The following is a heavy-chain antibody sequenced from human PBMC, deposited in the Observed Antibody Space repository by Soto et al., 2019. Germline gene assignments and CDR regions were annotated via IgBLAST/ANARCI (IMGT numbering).Heavy chain of an antibody. D-gene: IGHD1-26*01. Sequence: PSETLSLTCAVSGGSISSGGYSWSWIRQPPGKGLEWIGYIYHSGSTNYNPSLKSRVTISVDKSKNQFSLKLSSVIAADTAVYYCARVSGSYYYGMDVWGQGTTVTVSS. CDR1: GGSISSGGYS. J-gene: IGHJ6*02. CDR2: IYHSGST. V-gene: IGHV4-30-2*01. CDR3: ARVSGSYYYGMDV.